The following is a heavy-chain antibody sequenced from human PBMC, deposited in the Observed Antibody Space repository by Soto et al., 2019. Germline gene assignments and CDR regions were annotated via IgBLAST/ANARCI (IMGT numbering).Heavy chain of an antibody. Sequence: VKVSCKASGYTFTSSGITWVRQAPGKGLEWMGWITAYNGNTNYAQKVQDRVTMTTDTSTSTAYMELRSLRSDDTAVYYCARSPINYGSGSYYINYWGQGSLVTVSS. CDR3: ARSPINYGSGSYYINY. V-gene: IGHV1-18*01. D-gene: IGHD3-10*01. CDR1: GYTFTSSG. J-gene: IGHJ4*02. CDR2: ITAYNGNT.